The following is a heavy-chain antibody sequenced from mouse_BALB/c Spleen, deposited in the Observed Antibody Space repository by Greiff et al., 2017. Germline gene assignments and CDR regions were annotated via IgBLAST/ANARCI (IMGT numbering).Heavy chain of an antibody. CDR2: ISSGGST. CDR1: GFTFSSYA. CDR3: ARLDSSGYDAMDY. D-gene: IGHD3-2*01. Sequence: EVKLVESGGGLVKPGGSLKLSCAASGFTFSSYAMSWVRQTPEKRLEWVASISSGGSTYYPDSVKGRFTISRDNARNILYLQMSSLRSEDTAMYYCARLDSSGYDAMDYWGQGTSVTVSS. V-gene: IGHV5-6-5*01. J-gene: IGHJ4*01.